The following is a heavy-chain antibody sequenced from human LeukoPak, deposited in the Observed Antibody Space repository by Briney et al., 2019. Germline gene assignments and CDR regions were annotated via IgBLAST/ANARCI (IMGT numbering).Heavy chain of an antibody. Sequence: GRSLRLSCAASGFTFSSYWMSWVRQAPGKGLEWVANIKQDGSEKYYVDSVKGRFTISRDNAKNSLYLQMNSLRAEDTAVYYCARDLRFLEWFNYYYYGMDVWGQGTTVTVSS. D-gene: IGHD3-3*01. CDR2: IKQDGSEK. J-gene: IGHJ6*02. V-gene: IGHV3-7*03. CDR1: GFTFSSYW. CDR3: ARDLRFLEWFNYYYYGMDV.